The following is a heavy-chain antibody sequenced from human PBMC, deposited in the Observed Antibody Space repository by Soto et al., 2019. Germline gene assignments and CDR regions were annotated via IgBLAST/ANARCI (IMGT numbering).Heavy chain of an antibody. D-gene: IGHD3-22*01. Sequence: GASVKVSCKASGYTFTSYGISWVRQAPGQGLEWMGWIRAYNGNTNYAQKLQGRVTMTTATSTSKAYMELRSLRSDDTAVYSCATKIGNHYYDSKRYFDLWGRGTLVTVSS. CDR3: ATKIGNHYYDSKRYFDL. V-gene: IGHV1-18*04. CDR1: GYTFTSYG. J-gene: IGHJ2*01. CDR2: IRAYNGNT.